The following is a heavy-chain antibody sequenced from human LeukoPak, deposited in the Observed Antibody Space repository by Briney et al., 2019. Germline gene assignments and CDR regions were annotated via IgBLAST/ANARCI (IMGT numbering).Heavy chain of an antibody. D-gene: IGHD3-10*01. CDR2: IYYSGST. J-gene: IGHJ5*02. Sequence: SETLSLTCTVSGDSISSSSYYWGWIRQPPGKGLEWIGSIYYSGSTNYNPSLKSRVTISVDTSKNQFSLKLSSVTAADTAVYYCARVLHYYGSGSYWFDPWGQGTLVTVSS. V-gene: IGHV4-39*07. CDR3: ARVLHYYGSGSYWFDP. CDR1: GDSISSSSYY.